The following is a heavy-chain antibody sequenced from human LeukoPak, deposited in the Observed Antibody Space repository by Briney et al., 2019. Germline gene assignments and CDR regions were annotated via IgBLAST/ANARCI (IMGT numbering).Heavy chain of an antibody. V-gene: IGHV3-30*04. J-gene: IGHJ4*02. D-gene: IGHD3-9*01. CDR1: RFTFSSYA. CDR3: ARDRRYDILTGFSNFFDY. Sequence: GRSLRLSCAASRFTFSSYAMHWVRQAPGKGLEWVAVISYDGSNEYYADSVKGRFTISRDNSKNTLYLQMNSLRGEDTAVYYCARDRRYDILTGFSNFFDYWGQGTLLTVSS. CDR2: ISYDGSNE.